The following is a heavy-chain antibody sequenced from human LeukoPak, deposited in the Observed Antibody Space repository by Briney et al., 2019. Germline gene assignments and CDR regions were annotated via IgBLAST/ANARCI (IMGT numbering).Heavy chain of an antibody. CDR1: GGSLRTFY. Sequence: PLETLSLTCTVSGGSLRTFYRGWIRPAPREGIEWIGRIYSSGSTNYNPSLKSRVTMSVDTSKNQFSLKLSSVTAADTAVYYCARASVDSMTTEYYFDYWGQGTLVTVSS. D-gene: IGHD4-17*01. CDR3: ARASVDSMTTEYYFDY. V-gene: IGHV4-4*07. J-gene: IGHJ4*02. CDR2: IYSSGST.